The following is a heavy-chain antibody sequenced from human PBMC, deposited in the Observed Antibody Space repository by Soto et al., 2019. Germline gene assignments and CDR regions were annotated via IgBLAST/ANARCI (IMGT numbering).Heavy chain of an antibody. J-gene: IGHJ6*02. Sequence: QVRLVESGGGVVQPGRSLRLSCAASGFTFSSYAMHWVRQAPGKGLEWVAVISYDGSNKYYADSVKGRFTISRDNSKNSLYLQMNRLRAADTAVYYCARDLLFMTPVRRGGMDVGGQGSTVTVSS. CDR2: ISYDGSNK. CDR1: GFTFSSYA. D-gene: IGHD4-17*01. V-gene: IGHV3-30-3*01. CDR3: ARDLLFMTPVRRGGMDV.